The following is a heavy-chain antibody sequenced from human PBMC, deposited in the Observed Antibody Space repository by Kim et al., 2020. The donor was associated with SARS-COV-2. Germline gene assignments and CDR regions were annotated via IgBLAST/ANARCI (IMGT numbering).Heavy chain of an antibody. J-gene: IGHJ5*02. Sequence: RVTISVDTSKNQFSLKLSSVTAADTAVYYCARHFNYDFWSRNQIVWFDPWGQGTLVTVSS. V-gene: IGHV4-59*08. CDR3: ARHFNYDFWSRNQIVWFDP. D-gene: IGHD3-3*01.